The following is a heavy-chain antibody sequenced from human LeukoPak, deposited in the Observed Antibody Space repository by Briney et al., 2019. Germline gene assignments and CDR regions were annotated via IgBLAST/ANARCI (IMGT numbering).Heavy chain of an antibody. D-gene: IGHD3-10*01. V-gene: IGHV3-15*01. Sequence: GGSLRLSCAAAGFTFSSYWMSWVRQAPGRGLEWVGRIKSNTDGGATVYSAPVKGRFTISRDDSKNTLYLQMDSLKAEDTAANYCATDAYLLFGEFAYWGQGILVTVSS. CDR1: GFTFSSYW. J-gene: IGHJ4*02. CDR2: IKSNTDGGAT. CDR3: ATDAYLLFGEFAY.